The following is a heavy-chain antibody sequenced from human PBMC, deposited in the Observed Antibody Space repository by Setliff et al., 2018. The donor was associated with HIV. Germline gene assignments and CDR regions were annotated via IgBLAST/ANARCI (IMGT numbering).Heavy chain of an antibody. J-gene: IGHJ3*02. V-gene: IGHV4-39*07. D-gene: IGHD2-8*01. CDR1: GGSMSSTIYY. CDR3: ASSMGSHDAFDI. Sequence: PSETLSLTCTVSGGSMSSTIYYWGWIRQPPGKGLTWIGSIYYTGGTYYNPSLKSRVTISVDMSKNQFSLKLSSVTAADTAVYYCASSMGSHDAFDIWGQGTMVNVSS. CDR2: IYYTGGT.